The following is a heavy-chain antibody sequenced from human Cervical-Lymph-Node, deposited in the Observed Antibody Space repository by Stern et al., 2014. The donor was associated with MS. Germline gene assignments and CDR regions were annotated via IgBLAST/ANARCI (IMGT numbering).Heavy chain of an antibody. CDR1: GYTLTELS. V-gene: IGHV1-24*01. CDR2: FVHEDGET. J-gene: IGHJ6*02. CDR3: ATDRDDFRSGYSAPTKGYGLDV. D-gene: IGHD3-3*01. Sequence: VQLVESGAEVKKPGASVKVSCKVSGYTLTELSMHWVRQAPGTGLEWMGGFVHEDGETIYAQKFQGRVTMTEDTSTDTAYMELSSLRSEDTAVYYCATDRDDFRSGYSAPTKGYGLDVWGQGTTVTVTS.